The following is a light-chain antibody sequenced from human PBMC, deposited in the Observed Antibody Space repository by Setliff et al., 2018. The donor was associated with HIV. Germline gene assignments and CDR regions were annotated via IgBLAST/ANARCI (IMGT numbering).Light chain of an antibody. V-gene: IGLV2-14*03. Sequence: QSALTQPASVSGSPGQSITISCTGTSSDVGGYSLVSWYQQHPGKAPKLIIYEVRNRPSGVSHRFSGSKSGNTASLTISGLQAEDEADYYCSSYTSSSTRVFGTGTKVTVL. CDR3: SSYTSSSTRV. CDR2: EVR. CDR1: SSDVGGYSL. J-gene: IGLJ1*01.